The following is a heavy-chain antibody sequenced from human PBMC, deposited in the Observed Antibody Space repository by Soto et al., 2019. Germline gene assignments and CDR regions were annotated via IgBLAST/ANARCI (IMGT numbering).Heavy chain of an antibody. CDR3: ARVRPSDYQLLPNWFDP. J-gene: IGHJ5*02. V-gene: IGHV4-34*01. D-gene: IGHD2-2*01. CDR1: GGSFSGYY. CDR2: INHSGST. Sequence: SETLSLTCAVYGGSFSGYYWSWIRQPPGKGLEWIGEINHSGSTNYNPSLKSRVTISVDTSKNQFSLKLSSVTAADTAVYYCARVRPSDYQLLPNWFDPWGQRTLVTVSS.